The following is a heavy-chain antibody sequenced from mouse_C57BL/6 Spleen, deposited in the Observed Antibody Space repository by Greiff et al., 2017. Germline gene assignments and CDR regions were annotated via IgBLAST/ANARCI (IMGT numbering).Heavy chain of an antibody. Sequence: QVQLQQSGAELVKPGASVKISCKASGYAFSSYWMNWVKQRPGKGLEWIGQIYPGDGDTNYNGKFTGKATLTADKSSSTAYMQHSSLTSEYSAVDFCSRRAIVRYLDYWGQGTTLTVSS. CDR3: SRRAIVRYLDY. J-gene: IGHJ2*01. CDR2: IYPGDGDT. V-gene: IGHV1-80*01. CDR1: GYAFSSYW. D-gene: IGHD2-12*01.